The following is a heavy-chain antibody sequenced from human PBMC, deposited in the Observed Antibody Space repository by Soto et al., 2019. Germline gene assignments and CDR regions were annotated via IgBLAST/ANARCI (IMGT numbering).Heavy chain of an antibody. CDR3: VRGVVTPRADYYYGMDV. CDR2: IIPIFGTA. V-gene: IGHV1-69*01. CDR1: GGTFSSYA. D-gene: IGHD2-21*02. Sequence: QVQLVQSGAEVKKPGSSVKVSCKASGGTFSSYAISWVRQAPGQGLEWMGGIIPIFGTANYAQKFQGRVTITADESTSTAYMELSSLRSEDTAVYYCVRGVVTPRADYYYGMDVWGQGTTVTVSS. J-gene: IGHJ6*02.